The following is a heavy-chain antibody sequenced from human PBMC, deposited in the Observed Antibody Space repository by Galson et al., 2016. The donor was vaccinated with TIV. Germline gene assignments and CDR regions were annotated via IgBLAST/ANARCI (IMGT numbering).Heavy chain of an antibody. CDR2: FYYRRST. V-gene: IGHV4-31*03. CDR3: ARDQDSGAYFDC. D-gene: IGHD2-15*01. CDR1: GGPISSNGML. Sequence: TLSLTCTVSGGPISSNGMLWSWVRQHPGKGLEWIGYFYYRRSTHYNPSLKSRVALCVDTSKTQFSLTLTSVTAADTAVYYCARDQDSGAYFDCWGQGTLVTVSS. J-gene: IGHJ4*02.